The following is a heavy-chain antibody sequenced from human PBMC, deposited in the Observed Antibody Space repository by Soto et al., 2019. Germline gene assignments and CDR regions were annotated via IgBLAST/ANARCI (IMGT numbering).Heavy chain of an antibody. V-gene: IGHV3-30*18. CDR3: GKERDSYYDSTGTVDY. CDR2: IPRDGNNK. Sequence: GGSLRLSCAASGFTFYTYAMHWVRQAPGKGLEWVAVIPRDGNNKFFADSVKGRFTISRDNSKNALYLQMNSLRADDTAVYYCGKERDSYYDSTGTVDYWGQGT. D-gene: IGHD3-22*01. CDR1: GFTFYTYA. J-gene: IGHJ4*02.